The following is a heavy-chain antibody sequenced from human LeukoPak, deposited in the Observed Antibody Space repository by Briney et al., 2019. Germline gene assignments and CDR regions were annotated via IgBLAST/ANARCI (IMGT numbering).Heavy chain of an antibody. CDR2: IYYSGST. CDR3: ARDRGYCSGSNCYMVFDY. V-gene: IGHV4-59*01. D-gene: IGHD2-15*01. CDR1: GGSISSYY. J-gene: IGHJ4*02. Sequence: SETLSLTCTVSGGSISSYYWSWIRQPPGKGLEWIGYIYYSGSTNYNPSLKSRVTISVDMSKNQFSLKLSSVTAADTAVYYCARDRGYCSGSNCYMVFDYWGQGTLVTVSS.